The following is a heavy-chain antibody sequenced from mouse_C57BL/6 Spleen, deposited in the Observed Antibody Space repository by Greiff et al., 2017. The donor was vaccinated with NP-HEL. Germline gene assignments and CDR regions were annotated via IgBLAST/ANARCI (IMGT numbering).Heavy chain of an antibody. Sequence: EVKVVESGGGLVQSGRSLRLSCATSGFTFSDFYMEWVRQAPGKGLEWIAASRNKANDYTTEYSASVKGRFIVSRDTSQSILYLQMNALRAEDTAIYYCARDAFDRGFDYWGQGTTLTVSS. J-gene: IGHJ2*01. CDR3: ARDAFDRGFDY. V-gene: IGHV7-1*01. CDR1: GFTFSDFY. CDR2: SRNKANDYTT.